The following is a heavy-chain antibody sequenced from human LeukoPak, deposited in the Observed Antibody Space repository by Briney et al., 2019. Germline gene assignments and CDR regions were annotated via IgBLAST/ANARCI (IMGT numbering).Heavy chain of an antibody. CDR3: ARQTACSGSYYRYYYYYMDV. V-gene: IGHV1-69*06. CDR2: IIPIFGTA. Sequence: SVKVSCKASGYTFTSYDISWVRQAPGQGLEWMGGIIPIFGTANYAQKFQGRVTITADKSTSTAYMELSSLRSEDTAVYYCARQTACSGSYYRYYYYYMDVWGKGTTVTVSS. D-gene: IGHD1-26*01. CDR1: GYTFTSYD. J-gene: IGHJ6*03.